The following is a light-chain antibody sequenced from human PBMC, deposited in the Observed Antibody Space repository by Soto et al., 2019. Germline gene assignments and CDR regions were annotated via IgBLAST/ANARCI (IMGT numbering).Light chain of an antibody. CDR3: SLYTSENTYV. Sequence: ALTQPPSVSGSPGQSVTISCTGTSTDFVSYNRVSWYQQPPGTAPKLIIYEASNRPSGVPDRFSGSKSGNTASLTISGLQAADEADYYCSLYTSENTYVFGTGTKVTVL. V-gene: IGLV2-18*01. CDR2: EAS. CDR1: STDFVSYNR. J-gene: IGLJ1*01.